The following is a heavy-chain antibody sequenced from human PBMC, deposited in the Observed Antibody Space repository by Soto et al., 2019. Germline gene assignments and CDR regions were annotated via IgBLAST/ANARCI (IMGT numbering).Heavy chain of an antibody. V-gene: IGHV3-30-3*01. D-gene: IGHD6-6*01. J-gene: IGHJ6*02. CDR1: GFTFSSYA. Sequence: GSLRLSCAASGFTFSSYAMHWVRQAPGKGLEWVAVISYDGSNKYYADSVKGRFTISRDNSKNTLYLQMNSLRAEDTAVYYCERGPLRSIAARPIYYGMDVWGQGTTVTVSS. CDR2: ISYDGSNK. CDR3: ERGPLRSIAARPIYYGMDV.